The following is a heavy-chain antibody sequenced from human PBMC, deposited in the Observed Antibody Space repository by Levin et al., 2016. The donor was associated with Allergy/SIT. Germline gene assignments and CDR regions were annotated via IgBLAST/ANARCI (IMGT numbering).Heavy chain of an antibody. CDR3: ARGSVVVAARALYYYYYGMDV. CDR2: IYYSGST. J-gene: IGHJ6*02. V-gene: IGHV4-59*01. D-gene: IGHD2-15*01. Sequence: WIRQPPGKGLEWIGYIYYSGSTNYNPSLKSRVTISVDTSKNQFSLKLSSVTAADTAVYYCARGSVVVAARALYYYYYGMDVWGQGTTVTVSS.